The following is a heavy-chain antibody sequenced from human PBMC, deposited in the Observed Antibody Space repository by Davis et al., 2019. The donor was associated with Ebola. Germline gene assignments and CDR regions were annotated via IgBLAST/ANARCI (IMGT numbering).Heavy chain of an antibody. J-gene: IGHJ4*02. CDR1: GYTFTSYG. Sequence: AASVKVSCKASGYTFTSYGISWVRQAPGQGLEWMGWINAYNGHTNYAQNLQGRVTMTTDTSTSTAYMELRSLRSEDTAVYYCARAVRYPVVVTRSSRKYYFDYWGQGTRVTVSS. V-gene: IGHV1-18*04. D-gene: IGHD2-2*01. CDR2: INAYNGHT. CDR3: ARAVRYPVVVTRSSRKYYFDY.